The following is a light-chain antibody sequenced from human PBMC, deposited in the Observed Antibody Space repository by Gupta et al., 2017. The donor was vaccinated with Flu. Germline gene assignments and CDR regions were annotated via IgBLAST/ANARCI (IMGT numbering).Light chain of an antibody. CDR1: SSNIGADYG. Sequence: QSVLTQPPSVSGAPGQRVTIACTGSSSNIGADYGVHWYQHLPGTAPRLLIYGNTNRPSGVPDRFSGSKSGTSASLDITGLQAEDEADYYCQSYDSSLTGGVFGGGTKLTVL. CDR3: QSYDSSLTGGV. CDR2: GNT. J-gene: IGLJ3*02. V-gene: IGLV1-40*01.